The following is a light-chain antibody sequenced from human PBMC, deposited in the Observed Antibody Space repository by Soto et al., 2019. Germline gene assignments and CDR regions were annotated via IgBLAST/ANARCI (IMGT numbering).Light chain of an antibody. Sequence: DLQMTQSPSTLSASVGAIVTITCRASQSISRWLAWYQQKPGKAPKLLIHDATSLESGVPSRFIVSGSGTEFTLPISSLQPDDFATYHCQQYSSYWTFAQGTKVDIK. CDR1: QSISRW. CDR3: QQYSSYWT. CDR2: DAT. J-gene: IGKJ1*01. V-gene: IGKV1-5*01.